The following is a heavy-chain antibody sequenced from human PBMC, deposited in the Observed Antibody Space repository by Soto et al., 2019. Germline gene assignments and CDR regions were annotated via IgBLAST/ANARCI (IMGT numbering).Heavy chain of an antibody. CDR3: ARANYYGSGSYYKGDAFDI. D-gene: IGHD3-10*01. CDR1: GGTFSSYT. Sequence: ASVKVSCKASGGTFSSYTISWVRQAPGQGLEWMGRIIPILGIANYAQKFQGRVTITADKSTSTAFMELSSLSSEDTAVYYCARANYYGSGSYYKGDAFDIWGQGTMVTVSS. V-gene: IGHV1-69*02. J-gene: IGHJ3*02. CDR2: IIPILGIA.